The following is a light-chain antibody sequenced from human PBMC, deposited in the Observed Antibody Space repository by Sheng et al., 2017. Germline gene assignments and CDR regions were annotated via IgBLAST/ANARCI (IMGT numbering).Light chain of an antibody. Sequence: EIVMTQSPATLSASPGERVVLSCRASQIVSTNLAWYQQKPGQAPRLLIYGASTRATGIPVRFSGRGSGTEFTLTISSLQSEDFAVYYCQQYNNWPPLTFGGGTTVEIK. V-gene: IGKV3-15*01. CDR2: GAS. CDR3: QQYNNWPPLT. CDR1: QIVSTN. J-gene: IGKJ4*01.